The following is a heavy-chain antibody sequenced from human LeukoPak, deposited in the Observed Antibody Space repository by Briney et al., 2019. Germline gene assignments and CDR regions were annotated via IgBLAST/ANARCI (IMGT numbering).Heavy chain of an antibody. D-gene: IGHD3-22*01. V-gene: IGHV1-18*04. CDR2: ISAYNGNT. J-gene: IGHJ5*02. CDR1: GYTFTGYY. Sequence: GASVKVSCKASGYTFTGYYMHWVRQAPGQGLEWMGWISAYNGNTNYAQKLQGRVTMTTDTSTSTAYMELRSLRSDDTAVYYCAREGVYYDSSGRRLNWFDPWGQGTLVTVSS. CDR3: AREGVYYDSSGRRLNWFDP.